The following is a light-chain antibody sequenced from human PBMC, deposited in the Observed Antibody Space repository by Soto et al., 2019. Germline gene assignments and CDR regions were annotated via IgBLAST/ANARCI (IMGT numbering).Light chain of an antibody. J-gene: IGLJ2*01. V-gene: IGLV2-8*01. Sequence: SALTQPPSASGSPGQSVTISCTGTSTDVGAYNYVSWYQQHPGKAPKLMIYAVSKRPSGVPDRFSGSKSGNTASLTVSGLQADDEADYYCSSYVGNNNLVFGGGTQLTVL. CDR2: AVS. CDR3: SSYVGNNNLV. CDR1: STDVGAYNY.